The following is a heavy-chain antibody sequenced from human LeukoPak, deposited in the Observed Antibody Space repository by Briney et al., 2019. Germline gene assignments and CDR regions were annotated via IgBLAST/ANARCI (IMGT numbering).Heavy chain of an antibody. CDR2: ISSSSSTI. D-gene: IGHD5-18*01. V-gene: IGHV3-48*01. J-gene: IGHJ1*01. CDR3: ARDSYGH. CDR1: GFTFSSYG. Sequence: GGSLRLSCAASGFTFSSYGMSWVRQAPGKGLEWVSYISSSSSTIYYADSVKGRFTISRDNAKNSLYLQMNSLRSEDTAVYYCARDSYGHWGQGTLVTVSS.